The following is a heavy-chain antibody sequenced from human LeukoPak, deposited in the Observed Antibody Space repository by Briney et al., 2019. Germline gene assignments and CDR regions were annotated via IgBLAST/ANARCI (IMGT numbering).Heavy chain of an antibody. V-gene: IGHV3-30*04. Sequence: GGSLRLSCAASGFAFSNYAMHWVRQAPGEGLQWVAVISYDGTKKYYADSLKGRFTISRDNSKNTLYLRMNSLRTEDTAVYYCAIGDGLGELSSSFDHWGQGTLVTVSS. CDR2: ISYDGTKK. CDR1: GFAFSNYA. J-gene: IGHJ4*02. CDR3: AIGDGLGELSSSFDH. D-gene: IGHD3-16*02.